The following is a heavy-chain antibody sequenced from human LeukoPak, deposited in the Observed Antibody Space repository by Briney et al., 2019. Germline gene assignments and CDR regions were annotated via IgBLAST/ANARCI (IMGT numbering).Heavy chain of an antibody. CDR1: GYSISSGYY. CDR3: AGTIFGVVINWFDY. CDR2: IYHSGST. D-gene: IGHD3-3*01. J-gene: IGHJ4*02. V-gene: IGHV4-38-2*01. Sequence: SETLSLTCAVSGYSISSGYYWGWIRQPPGKGLEWIGSIYHSGSTYYNPSLKSRVTISVDTSKNRFSLKLSSVTAADTAVYYCAGTIFGVVINWFDYWGQGTLVTVSS.